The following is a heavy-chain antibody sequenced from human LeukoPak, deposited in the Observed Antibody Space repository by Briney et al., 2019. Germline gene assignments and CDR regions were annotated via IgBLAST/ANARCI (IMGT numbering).Heavy chain of an antibody. CDR1: GGSVSSGTYY. D-gene: IGHD6-19*01. CDR3: ARFNRSSSGWIDY. V-gene: IGHV4-61*01. J-gene: IGHJ4*02. Sequence: SETLSLTCTVSGGSVSSGTYYWSWIRQPPGKGLEWIGFIYYSGSTNYNPSLKSRVTISVDTSKNQISLKLSSVTAADTAVYYCARFNRSSSGWIDYWGQGTLVTVSS. CDR2: IYYSGST.